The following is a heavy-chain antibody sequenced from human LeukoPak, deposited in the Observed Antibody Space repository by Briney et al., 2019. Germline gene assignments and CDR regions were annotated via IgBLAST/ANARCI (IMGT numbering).Heavy chain of an antibody. CDR1: GFTFSSYE. CDR2: ISSSGSTI. J-gene: IGHJ4*02. CDR3: ARPGLYDSSGYPIFDY. V-gene: IGHV3-48*03. D-gene: IGHD3-22*01. Sequence: GGSLRLSCAASGFTFSSYEMNWVRQAPGKGLEWVSYISSSGSTIYYADSVKGRFTISRDNAKNSLYLQMNSLRAEDTAVYYCARPGLYDSSGYPIFDYWGQGTLVTVSS.